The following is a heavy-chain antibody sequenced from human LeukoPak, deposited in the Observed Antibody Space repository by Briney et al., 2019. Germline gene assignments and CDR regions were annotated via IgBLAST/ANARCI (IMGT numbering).Heavy chain of an antibody. D-gene: IGHD3/OR15-3a*01. J-gene: IGHJ3*02. CDR2: ISYDGSNK. V-gene: IGHV3-30*04. CDR1: GFTFSSYS. Sequence: GGSLRLSCAGSGFTFSSYSIHWVRQVSGKGLEWVAVISYDGSNKYYADSVKGRFTISRDNSRNTVYLQMNSLRAEDTAVYYCARDGTGFDIWGHGTMVTVSS. CDR3: ARDGTGFDI.